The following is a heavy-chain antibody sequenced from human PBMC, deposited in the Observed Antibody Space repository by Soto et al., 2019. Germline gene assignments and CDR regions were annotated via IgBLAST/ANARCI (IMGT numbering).Heavy chain of an antibody. D-gene: IGHD3-3*01. Sequence: GGSLRLSCAASGFTFSNAWMSWVRQAPGKGLEWVGRIKSKTDGGTTDYAAPVKGRFTISRDDSKNTLYLQMNSLKTEDTAVYYCTTDRAIFGVPPEGRMDVWGKGTTVTVSS. CDR3: TTDRAIFGVPPEGRMDV. CDR2: IKSKTDGGTT. V-gene: IGHV3-15*01. J-gene: IGHJ6*04. CDR1: GFTFSNAW.